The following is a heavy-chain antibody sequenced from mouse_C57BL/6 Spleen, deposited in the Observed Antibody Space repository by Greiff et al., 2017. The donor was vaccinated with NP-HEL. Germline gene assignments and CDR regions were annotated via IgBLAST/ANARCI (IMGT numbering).Heavy chain of an antibody. Sequence: EVMLVESEGGLVQPGSSMKLSCTASGFTFSDYYMAWVRQVPEKGLEWVANINYDGSSTYYLDSLKSRFIISRDNAKNILYLQMSKLKSEDTATDYCAREGDGSSYAWYVDVWGTGTTVTVSS. V-gene: IGHV5-16*01. CDR1: GFTFSDYY. D-gene: IGHD1-1*01. J-gene: IGHJ1*03. CDR3: AREGDGSSYAWYVDV. CDR2: INYDGSST.